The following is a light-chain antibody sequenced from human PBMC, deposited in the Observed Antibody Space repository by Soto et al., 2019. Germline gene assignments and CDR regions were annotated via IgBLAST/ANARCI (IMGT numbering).Light chain of an antibody. V-gene: IGLV2-23*01. CDR3: CSYAGSSTYV. CDR1: SSDFGSYNL. J-gene: IGLJ1*01. Sequence: QSALTQPASVSGSPGQSITISGTGTSSDFGSYNLVSWYQQHPGKAPKLMIYEDSKRPSGVSNRFSGSKSGNTASLTISGLQAEDDADYYCCSYAGSSTYVFGTGTKLTVL. CDR2: EDS.